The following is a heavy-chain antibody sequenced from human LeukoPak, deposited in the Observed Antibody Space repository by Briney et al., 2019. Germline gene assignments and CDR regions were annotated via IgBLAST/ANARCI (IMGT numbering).Heavy chain of an antibody. J-gene: IGHJ3*02. Sequence: GRSLRLSCAASGFTFSNYAMHWVRQAPGKGLEWVAVISYDGSNKYYADSVKGRFTISRDNSKNTLYLQTNSLRAEDTAVYYCARDGWSSGWYYDAFDIWGQGTMVTVSS. CDR2: ISYDGSNK. D-gene: IGHD6-19*01. CDR3: ARDGWSSGWYYDAFDI. V-gene: IGHV3-30*04. CDR1: GFTFSNYA.